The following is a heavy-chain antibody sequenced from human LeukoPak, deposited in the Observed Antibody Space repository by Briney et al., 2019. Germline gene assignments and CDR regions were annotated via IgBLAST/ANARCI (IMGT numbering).Heavy chain of an antibody. CDR1: GGSISSSSYY. Sequence: SETLSLTCTVSGGSISSSSYYWGWIRQPPGKGLEWIGSIYYSGSTYYNPSLKSRVTISVDTSKNQFSLKLSSVTAADTAVYYCASSPGIVVPASTPDVWGQGTTVTVSS. CDR3: ASSPGIVVPASTPDV. V-gene: IGHV4-39*01. CDR2: IYYSGST. J-gene: IGHJ6*02. D-gene: IGHD2-2*01.